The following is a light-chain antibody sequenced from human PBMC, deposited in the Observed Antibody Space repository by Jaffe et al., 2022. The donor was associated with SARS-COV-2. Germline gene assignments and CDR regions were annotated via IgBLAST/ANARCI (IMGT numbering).Light chain of an antibody. V-gene: IGKV3-20*01. Sequence: EIVLTQSPGTLSLSPGERATLSCRTSQSVGSALAWYQQRRGQAPRLLLHGAFIRATGVPDRFSGSGSGTDFTLTISRLEPEDFAVYFCQHYVSSPPLTFGGGTKVEI. J-gene: IGKJ4*01. CDR2: GAF. CDR3: QHYVSSPPLT. CDR1: QSVGSA.